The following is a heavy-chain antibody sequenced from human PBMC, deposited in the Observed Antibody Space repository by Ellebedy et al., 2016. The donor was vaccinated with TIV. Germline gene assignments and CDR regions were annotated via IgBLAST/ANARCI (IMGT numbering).Heavy chain of an antibody. CDR3: AKSGRSYYDSSGYYYDYYYMDV. V-gene: IGHV3-11*01. J-gene: IGHJ6*03. CDR2: ITTSGGTI. D-gene: IGHD3-22*01. CDR1: GFTFSDFY. Sequence: GESLKISCAASGFTFSDFYMSWIRQAPGKGLQWVSYITTSGGTIYYADSVKGRFTISRDNAKNSLYLQMNSLRAEDTALYYCAKSGRSYYDSSGYYYDYYYMDVWGKGTTVTVSS.